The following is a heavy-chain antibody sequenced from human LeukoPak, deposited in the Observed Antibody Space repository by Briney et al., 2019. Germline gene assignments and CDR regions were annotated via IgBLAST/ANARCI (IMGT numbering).Heavy chain of an antibody. J-gene: IGHJ6*02. CDR1: GFTFNIYA. V-gene: IGHV3-23*01. D-gene: IGHD2-21*02. Sequence: PGGSLRLSCAASGFTFNIYAMTWVRQAPGKGLEGVAAISGAGGTTYYADAVQGRFTISRDNSKNTLYLQMDSLRAEDTAIYYCVKDDYYGGDCRSPYYYGMDVWGQGTTVAVSS. CDR2: ISGAGGTT. CDR3: VKDDYYGGDCRSPYYYGMDV.